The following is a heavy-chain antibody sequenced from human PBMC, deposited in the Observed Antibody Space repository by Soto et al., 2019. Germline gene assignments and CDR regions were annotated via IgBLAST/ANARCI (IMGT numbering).Heavy chain of an antibody. CDR2: MNPNSGNT. V-gene: IGHV1-8*01. Sequence: ASVKVSCKASGYTFTSYDINWVRQATGQGLEWMGWMNPNSGNTGYAQKFQGRVTMTRNASISTAYMELSSLRSEDTAVYYCARGFLIAAAGTNYYYGMDVWGQGTTVTVSS. CDR1: GYTFTSYD. CDR3: ARGFLIAAAGTNYYYGMDV. J-gene: IGHJ6*02. D-gene: IGHD6-13*01.